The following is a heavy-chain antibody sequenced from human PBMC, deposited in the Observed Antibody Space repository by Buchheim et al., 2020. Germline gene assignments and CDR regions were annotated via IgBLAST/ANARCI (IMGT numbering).Heavy chain of an antibody. J-gene: IGHJ5*02. CDR2: MSYDGSNK. Sequence: QVQLVESGGDVVQPGRSLRLSCAASQFTFSSHAMHWVRQAPAKGLEWVAVMSYDGSNKYYADSVKGRFTISRDNSKNTLYLQMNSLRAEDTAVYYCARGYYYDSSGYRDKKSNVSGWFDPWGQGTL. CDR3: ARGYYYDSSGYRDKKSNVSGWFDP. D-gene: IGHD3-22*01. CDR1: QFTFSSHA. V-gene: IGHV3-30-3*01.